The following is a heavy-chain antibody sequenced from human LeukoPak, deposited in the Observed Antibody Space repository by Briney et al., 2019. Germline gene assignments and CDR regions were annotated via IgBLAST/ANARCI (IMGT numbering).Heavy chain of an antibody. CDR1: GGSINSGAYY. J-gene: IGHJ4*02. Sequence: PSQTLSLTCTVSGGSINSGAYYWAWIRQPPGKGLEWVGTVYFSGNTYYNPSLKSRVTMSVDTSKNQFSLKLSSVTAADTAVFFCARLPYHNSAYHYFDYWGQGTLVTVSS. D-gene: IGHD3-22*01. CDR3: ARLPYHNSAYHYFDY. CDR2: VYFSGNT. V-gene: IGHV4-39*01.